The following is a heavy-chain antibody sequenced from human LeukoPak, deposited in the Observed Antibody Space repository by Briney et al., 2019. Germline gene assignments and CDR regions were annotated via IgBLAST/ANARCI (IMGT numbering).Heavy chain of an antibody. V-gene: IGHV4-39*01. CDR1: GGSISSSSYY. CDR3: ATFSRAALDY. CDR2: IYYSGST. D-gene: IGHD6-13*01. Sequence: PSETLSLTCTVSGGSISSSSYYWGWIRQPPGKGLEWIGSIYYSGSTYYNPSLKSRVTISVDTSKNQFSLKLSSVTAADTAVYYCATFSRAALDYWGQGTLVTVSS. J-gene: IGHJ4*02.